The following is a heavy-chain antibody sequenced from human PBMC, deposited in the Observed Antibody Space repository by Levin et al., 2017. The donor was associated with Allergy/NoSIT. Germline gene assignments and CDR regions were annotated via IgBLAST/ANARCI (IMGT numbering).Heavy chain of an antibody. D-gene: IGHD3-10*01. CDR2: IRAQSEGGTT. CDR3: TWGGVVFDY. J-gene: IGHJ4*02. Sequence: GGSLRLSCAASGFTFSNGDMTWVRQTPRKGLEWIGVIRAQSEGGTTDYASAVKGRATISRDDSKNMLYLRMDSLKSDDTGMYYCTWGGVVFDYWGQGTLVAVSS. CDR1: GFTFSNGD. V-gene: IGHV3-15*01.